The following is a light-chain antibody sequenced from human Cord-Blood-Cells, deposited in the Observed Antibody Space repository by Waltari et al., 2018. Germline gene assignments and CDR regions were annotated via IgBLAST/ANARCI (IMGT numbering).Light chain of an antibody. J-gene: IGKJ1*01. CDR2: GTS. CDR1: QSVSSN. Sequence: EIVMPQSPATLSVSPGERATLSCRASQSVSSNLAWYQQKPGQAPRLLIYGTSTRATGIPARFSGSESGTEFTLTISSLQSEDFAVYYCQQYNNWPPWTCGQGTKVEIK. V-gene: IGKV3-15*01. CDR3: QQYNNWPPWT.